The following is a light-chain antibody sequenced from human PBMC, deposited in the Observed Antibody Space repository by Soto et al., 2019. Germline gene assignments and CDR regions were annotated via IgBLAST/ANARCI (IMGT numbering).Light chain of an antibody. J-gene: IGKJ1*01. CDR3: QQLYNYPRT. Sequence: DIQLTQSPSFLSASVGDRVTITCRASQGIASYLAWFQQKPGKAPELLIFAASTLRSGVPSRFSGNSSGTEFTLTITSLQPEDFATYYCQQLYNYPRTFGQGTRWISN. V-gene: IGKV1-9*01. CDR1: QGIASY. CDR2: AAS.